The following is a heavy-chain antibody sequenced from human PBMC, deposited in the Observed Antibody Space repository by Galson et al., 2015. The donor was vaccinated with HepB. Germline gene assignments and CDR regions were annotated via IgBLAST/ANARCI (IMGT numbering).Heavy chain of an antibody. CDR2: ISGSGEYT. CDR1: EFAFANYA. Sequence: SLRLSCAASEFAFANYAMSWVRQAPGKGLEWVSFISGSGEYTYYPDSVKDRFTISRDNSKNTLYLQMNSLRAEDTAIYYCAKDSTMVTLGWFDSWGQGTLVTVSS. V-gene: IGHV3-23*01. J-gene: IGHJ5*01. CDR3: AKDSTMVTLGWFDS. D-gene: IGHD5-18*01.